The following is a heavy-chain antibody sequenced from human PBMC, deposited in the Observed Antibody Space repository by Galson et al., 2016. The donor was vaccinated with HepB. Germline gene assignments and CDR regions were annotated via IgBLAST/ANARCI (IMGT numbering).Heavy chain of an antibody. V-gene: IGHV3-7*01. CDR3: ARNLNYDFWDWHRDAFDI. Sequence: SLRLSCAASGFTFSSYWMSWVRQAPGKGLEWVANIKQDGSEKYYVDSVKGRFTISRDDAKNSLYLQMNSLRAEDTAVYYCARNLNYDFWDWHRDAFDIWGQGTMVTVSS. CDR1: GFTFSSYW. CDR2: IKQDGSEK. D-gene: IGHD3-3*01. J-gene: IGHJ3*02.